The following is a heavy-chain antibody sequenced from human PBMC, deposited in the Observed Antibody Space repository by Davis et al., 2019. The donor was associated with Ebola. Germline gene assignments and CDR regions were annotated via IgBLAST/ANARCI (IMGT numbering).Heavy chain of an antibody. J-gene: IGHJ6*02. Sequence: GESLKISCAASGFTFSSYEMNWVRQAPGKGLEWVSYISISGSTIYYADSVKGRFTISRDNAKNSLYLQMNSLRAEDTAVYYCAKWDCSGGSCYGMDVWGQGTTVTVSS. CDR2: ISISGSTI. CDR3: AKWDCSGGSCYGMDV. V-gene: IGHV3-48*03. D-gene: IGHD2-15*01. CDR1: GFTFSSYE.